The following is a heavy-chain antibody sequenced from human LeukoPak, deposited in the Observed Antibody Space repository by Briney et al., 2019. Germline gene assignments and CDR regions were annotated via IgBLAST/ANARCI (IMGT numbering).Heavy chain of an antibody. V-gene: IGHV4-34*01. CDR2: INHSGST. Sequence: SETLSLTCAVYGGSFSGYYWSWIRQPPEKGLEWIGEINHSGSTNYNPSLKSRVTISVDTSKNQFSLKLSSVTAADTAVYYCARRPKANSRITMVRGVRRGAFDIWGQGTMVTVSS. CDR1: GGSFSGYY. CDR3: ARRPKANSRITMVRGVRRGAFDI. J-gene: IGHJ3*02. D-gene: IGHD3-10*01.